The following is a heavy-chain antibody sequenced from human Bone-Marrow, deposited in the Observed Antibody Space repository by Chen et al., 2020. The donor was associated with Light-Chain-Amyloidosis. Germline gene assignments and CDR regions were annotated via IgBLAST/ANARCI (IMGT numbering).Heavy chain of an antibody. CDR1: GFPFSTYW. CDR3: ARGDYYGYLDAFDI. CDR2: IKQDGSEI. Sequence: DVQLVESGGGLVQPGGSLRLSCAASGFPFSTYWMSWVRQPPGKGLEWVANIKQDGSEIHYVDSVKGRFTVSRDNAKNSLYLQMNTLRADDTAVYYCARGDYYGYLDAFDIWGQGTMVTVSS. V-gene: IGHV3-7*01. D-gene: IGHD3-10*01. J-gene: IGHJ3*02.